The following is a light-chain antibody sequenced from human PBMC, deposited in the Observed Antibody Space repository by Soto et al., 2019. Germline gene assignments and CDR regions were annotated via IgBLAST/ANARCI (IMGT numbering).Light chain of an antibody. J-gene: IGLJ2*01. CDR2: EVS. CDR1: SSDIGAYDL. CDR3: SSQTGSATVL. V-gene: IGLV2-14*01. Sequence: QSVLTQPASVSGSPGQSITISCSGTSSDIGAYDLVSWYQQHPGRAPKLMIYEVSNRPSGVSDRFSGSKSGNTASLIISGLRAEDEADYYCSSQTGSATVLFGGGTKLTVL.